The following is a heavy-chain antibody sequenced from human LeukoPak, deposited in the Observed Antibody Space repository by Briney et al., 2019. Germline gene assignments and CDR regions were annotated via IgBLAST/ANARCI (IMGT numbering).Heavy chain of an antibody. J-gene: IGHJ4*02. CDR1: GGSISSYC. V-gene: IGHV4-59*01. CDR3: VRSDDFWSGYYGY. Sequence: SETLSLTCTVSGGSISSYCWSWIRQPPGKGLEWIGYIFYCGSTNYNPSLKSRVTISVDTSKNQFSLKLSSVTAADTAVYYCVRSDDFWSGYYGYWGQGTLVTVSS. CDR2: IFYCGST. D-gene: IGHD3-3*01.